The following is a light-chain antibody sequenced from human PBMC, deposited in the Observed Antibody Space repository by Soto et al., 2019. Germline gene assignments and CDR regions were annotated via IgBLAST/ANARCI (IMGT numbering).Light chain of an antibody. CDR1: QGVSSN. V-gene: IGKV3-15*01. Sequence: EIVMTQSPATLSVSPGDRATLSCRASQGVSSNLAWYQQKPGQAPRLLIYGASTRAPGIPARFSGSGSGTECPLTISSLQSEDFAVYYCQQYNSWPLAFGQGTKVEIK. CDR3: QQYNSWPLA. CDR2: GAS. J-gene: IGKJ1*01.